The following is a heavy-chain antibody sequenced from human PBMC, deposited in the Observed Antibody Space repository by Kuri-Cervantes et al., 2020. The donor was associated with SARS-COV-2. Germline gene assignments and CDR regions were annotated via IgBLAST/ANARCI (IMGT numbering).Heavy chain of an antibody. CDR2: IYYSGST. J-gene: IGHJ4*02. D-gene: IGHD5-12*01. V-gene: IGHV4-61*01. CDR1: GGSVSSGSYY. CDR3: AKGAGDIVATILDY. Sequence: SETLSLTCTVSGGSVSSGSYYWSWIRQPPGKGLEWIGYIYYSGSTNYNPSLKSRVTISVDTSKNQFSLKLSSVTAADTAVYYCAKGAGDIVATILDYWGQGTLVTVSS.